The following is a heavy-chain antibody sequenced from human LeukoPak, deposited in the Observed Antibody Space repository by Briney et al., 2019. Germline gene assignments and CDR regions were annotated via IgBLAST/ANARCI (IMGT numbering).Heavy chain of an antibody. CDR2: ISSSSSTI. CDR3: ARAFYCTNGVCYLAFDY. D-gene: IGHD2-8*01. V-gene: IGHV3-48*04. Sequence: GGSLRLSCAASGFTFSSYSMNWVRQAPGKGLEWVSYISSSSSTIYYADSVKGRFTISRDNAKNSLYLQMNSLRAEDTAVYYCARAFYCTNGVCYLAFDYWGQGTLVTVSS. CDR1: GFTFSSYS. J-gene: IGHJ4*02.